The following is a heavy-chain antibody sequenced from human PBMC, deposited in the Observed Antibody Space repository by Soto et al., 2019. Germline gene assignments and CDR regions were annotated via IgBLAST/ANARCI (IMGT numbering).Heavy chain of an antibody. J-gene: IGHJ4*02. V-gene: IGHV3-23*01. Sequence: HPGGSLRLSCAASGFTFSSYAMSWVRQAPGKGLEWVSAISGSGGSTYYADSVKGRFTISRDNSKNTLYLQMNSLRAEDTAVYYCAKDCDFWSGGCFDYWGQGTLVTVSS. CDR1: GFTFSSYA. CDR3: AKDCDFWSGGCFDY. D-gene: IGHD3-3*01. CDR2: ISGSGGST.